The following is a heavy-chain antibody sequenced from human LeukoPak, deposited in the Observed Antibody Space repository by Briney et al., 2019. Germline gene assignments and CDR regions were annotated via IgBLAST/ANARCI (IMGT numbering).Heavy chain of an antibody. Sequence: PGGSLRLSCAASGFTFSSYAMSWVRQAPGKGPEWVSAISGSGGSTYYADSVKGRFTISRDNSENTLYLLMNSLRAEDTAIYYCAELGITMIGGVWGKGTTVTISS. J-gene: IGHJ6*04. V-gene: IGHV3-23*01. CDR3: AELGITMIGGV. CDR1: GFTFSSYA. CDR2: ISGSGGST. D-gene: IGHD3-10*02.